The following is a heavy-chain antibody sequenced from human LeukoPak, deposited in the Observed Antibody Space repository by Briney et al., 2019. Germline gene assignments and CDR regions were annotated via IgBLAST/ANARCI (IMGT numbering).Heavy chain of an antibody. Sequence: GXXLRLSCAASGFTFSSYSMNWVRQAPGKGLEWVSSISSSSSYIYYADSVKGRFTISRDNAKNSLYLQMNSLRAEDTAVYYCARDPRPNFDYWGQGTLVTVSS. V-gene: IGHV3-21*01. CDR3: ARDPRPNFDY. J-gene: IGHJ4*02. CDR1: GFTFSSYS. CDR2: ISSSSSYI.